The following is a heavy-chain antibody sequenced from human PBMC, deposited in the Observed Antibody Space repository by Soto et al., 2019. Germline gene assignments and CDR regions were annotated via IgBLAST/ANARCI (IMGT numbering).Heavy chain of an antibody. Sequence: QITLKESGPTLVKPTQTLTLTCTFSGFSLSTSGVGVAWIRQPPGKALEWLALIYWDDDKRYSPSLKSSLTITKDTSKNQVVLTMTNMHPVDTATYYCAHVYGGYDNFDYWGQGTLVTVSS. CDR1: GFSLSTSGVG. J-gene: IGHJ4*02. D-gene: IGHD5-12*01. V-gene: IGHV2-5*02. CDR3: AHVYGGYDNFDY. CDR2: IYWDDDK.